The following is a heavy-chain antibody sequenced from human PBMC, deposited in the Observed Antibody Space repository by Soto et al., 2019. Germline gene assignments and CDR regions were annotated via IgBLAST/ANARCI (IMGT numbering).Heavy chain of an antibody. CDR2: INWNGGST. CDR3: ARAGSGSYYNGNYNYYMDV. Sequence: PGGSLRLSCAASGFTFDDYGMSWVRQAPGKGLEWVSGINWNGGSTGYADSVKGRFTISRDNAKNSLYLQMNSLRAEDTALYHSARAGSGSYYNGNYNYYMDVWGKGTTVTVSS. J-gene: IGHJ6*03. V-gene: IGHV3-20*01. D-gene: IGHD3-10*01. CDR1: GFTFDDYG.